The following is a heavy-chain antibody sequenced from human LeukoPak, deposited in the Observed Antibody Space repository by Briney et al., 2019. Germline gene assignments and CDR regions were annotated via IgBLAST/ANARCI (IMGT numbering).Heavy chain of an antibody. CDR1: GGSISSGSYY. J-gene: IGHJ6*03. V-gene: IGHV4-61*02. Sequence: PSETLSLTCTVSGGSISSGSYYWSWIRQPAGKGLEWIARIYTSGSTNYNPSLKSLVTISVDTSKNQFSLKLSSVTAADTAVYYCASEGQLVHYYYYYYMDVWGKGTTVTVSS. CDR3: ASEGQLVHYYYYYYMDV. D-gene: IGHD6-6*01. CDR2: IYTSGST.